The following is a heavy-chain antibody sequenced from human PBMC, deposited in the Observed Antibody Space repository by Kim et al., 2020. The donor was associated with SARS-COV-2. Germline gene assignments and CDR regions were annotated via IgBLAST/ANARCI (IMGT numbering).Heavy chain of an antibody. CDR2: TNI. J-gene: IGHJ4*02. V-gene: IGHV3-30*01. Sequence: TNIHYADSVKGRFTISRDNSKNTLYLQMNSLRAEDTALYYCATDSPPRDYWGQGTLVTVS. CDR3: ATDSPPRDY.